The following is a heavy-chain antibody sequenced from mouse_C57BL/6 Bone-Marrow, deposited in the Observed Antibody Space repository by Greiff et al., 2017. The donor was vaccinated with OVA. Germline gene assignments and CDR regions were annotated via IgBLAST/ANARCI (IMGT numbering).Heavy chain of an antibody. V-gene: IGHV1-81*01. D-gene: IGHD1-1*01. CDR2: IYPRSGNT. Sequence: VQLQQSGAELARPGASVKLSCKASGYTFTSYGISWVKQRTGQGLEWIGEIYPRSGNTYYNEKLKGKATLTADKSSSTAYMELRSLTSEDSAVYGCARRKGITTVVAPGYWGQGTLVTVSA. CDR3: ARRKGITTVVAPGY. CDR1: GYTFTSYG. J-gene: IGHJ3*02.